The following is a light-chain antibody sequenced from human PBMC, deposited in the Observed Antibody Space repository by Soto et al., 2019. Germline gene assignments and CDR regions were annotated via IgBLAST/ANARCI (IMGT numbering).Light chain of an antibody. J-gene: IGKJ1*01. Sequence: DIPMTQCPSTLSSSVGDRVTITCRASQSISRWLAWYQQKPAKAPKVLIYDASSLESGVPSRFSGSGSGTEFYLTISSLQPDDFATYYCQQYNKYWTFGQRTKVDIK. CDR1: QSISRW. CDR2: DAS. V-gene: IGKV1-5*01. CDR3: QQYNKYWT.